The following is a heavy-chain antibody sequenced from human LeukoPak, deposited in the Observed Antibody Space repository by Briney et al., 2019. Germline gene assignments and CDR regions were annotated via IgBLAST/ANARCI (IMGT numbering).Heavy chain of an antibody. D-gene: IGHD4-17*01. CDR1: GFTFSNYD. CDR2: IGTAGDT. Sequence: PGGSLRLSCAASGFTFSNYDIHWVRQATGEGLEWGSGIGTAGDTYYADSVKGRFTISRENAKNSLYLKMNSLRAGATAVYYCTRVWRGSEWTTGAFDIWGQGTMVTVSS. V-gene: IGHV3-13*01. CDR3: TRVWRGSEWTTGAFDI. J-gene: IGHJ3*02.